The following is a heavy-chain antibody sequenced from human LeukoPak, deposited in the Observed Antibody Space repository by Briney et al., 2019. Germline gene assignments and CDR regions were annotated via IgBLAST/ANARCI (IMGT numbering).Heavy chain of an antibody. CDR3: ASSTGYSGYDLAGAFVY. Sequence: ASVKVSCKASGYTFTSYGISWVRQAPGQGLEWMGWISAYNGNTNYAQKLQGRVTMTTDTSTSTAYMELRSLRSDDTAVYYCASSTGYSGYDLAGAFVYWGQGTLVAVSS. D-gene: IGHD5-12*01. CDR1: GYTFTSYG. CDR2: ISAYNGNT. J-gene: IGHJ4*02. V-gene: IGHV1-18*01.